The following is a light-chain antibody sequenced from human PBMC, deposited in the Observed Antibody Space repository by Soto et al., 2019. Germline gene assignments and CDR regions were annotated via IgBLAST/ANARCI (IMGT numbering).Light chain of an antibody. J-gene: IGLJ1*01. CDR1: SSNIGAGYD. Sequence: QSVLTQPPSVSGAPGQRVTISCTGSSSNIGAGYDVHWYQQLPGTAPKLLISGNSNRPSGVPDRFSGSKSGTSASLAITGLQAEDEADYYCQSYDSSLSGRVFGTGTKATVL. CDR2: GNS. CDR3: QSYDSSLSGRV. V-gene: IGLV1-40*01.